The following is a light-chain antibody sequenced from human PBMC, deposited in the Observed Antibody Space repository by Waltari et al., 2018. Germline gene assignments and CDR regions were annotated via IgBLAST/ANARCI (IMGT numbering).Light chain of an antibody. CDR1: QNIRTY. V-gene: IGKV1-39*01. CDR3: QQSFSSPWT. CDR2: GAS. Sequence: DILMTQSPSSLSASIGDTITVTCRASQNIRTYLNWYQQKPAKAPKLLIFGASTLPRGVPSRFSGSASGTEFTLTVTNLQPDDFATYFCQQSFSSPWTFGQGTTV. J-gene: IGKJ1*01.